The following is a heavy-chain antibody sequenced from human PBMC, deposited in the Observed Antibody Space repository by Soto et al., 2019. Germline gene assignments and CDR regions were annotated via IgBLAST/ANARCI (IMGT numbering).Heavy chain of an antibody. J-gene: IGHJ5*02. CDR2: ISSSSSYI. CDR3: ARETKYYYDENWFDP. D-gene: IGHD3-22*01. V-gene: IGHV3-21*01. CDR1: GFTLSSYS. Sequence: PGGSLRLSCAASGFTLSSYSMNWVRQAPGKGLEWVSSISSSSSYIYYADSVKGRFTISRDNAKNSLYLQMNSLRAEDTAVYYCARETKYYYDENWFDPWGQGTLVTVSS.